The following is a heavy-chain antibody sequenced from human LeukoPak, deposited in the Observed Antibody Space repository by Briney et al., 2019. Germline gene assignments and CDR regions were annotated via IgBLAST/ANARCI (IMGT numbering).Heavy chain of an antibody. CDR2: IYYSGST. D-gene: IGHD5-18*01. Sequence: SQTLSLTCTVSGGSISSRSYYWGWIRQPPGKGLEWIGSIYYSGSTYYNPSLKSRVTISIDTSKNQFSLKLSSVTAADTAVYYCASHTAMVSVGFDYWGQGTLVTVSS. J-gene: IGHJ4*02. V-gene: IGHV4-39*01. CDR1: GGSISSRSYY. CDR3: ASHTAMVSVGFDY.